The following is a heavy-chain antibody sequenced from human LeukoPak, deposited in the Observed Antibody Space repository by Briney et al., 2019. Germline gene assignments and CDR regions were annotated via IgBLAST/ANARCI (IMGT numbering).Heavy chain of an antibody. J-gene: IGHJ6*02. CDR1: GGSISSYY. CDR2: IYYSGST. CDR3: AGDTYGMDV. V-gene: IGHV4-59*12. Sequence: PSGTLSLTCAVSGGSISSYYWSWIRQPPGKGLEWIGYIYYSGSTNYNPSLKSRVTISVDTSKNQFSLKLSSVTAADTAVYYCAGDTYGMDVWGQGTTVTVSS.